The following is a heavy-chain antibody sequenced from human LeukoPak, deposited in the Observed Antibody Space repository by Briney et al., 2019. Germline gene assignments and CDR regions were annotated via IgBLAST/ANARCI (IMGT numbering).Heavy chain of an antibody. J-gene: IGHJ4*02. CDR1: GYSFTSYW. D-gene: IGHD3-9*01. CDR2: IYPGDSDT. Sequence: GESLKISCKGSGYSFTSYWIGWVRQMPGKGLEWMGIIYPGDSDTRYSPSFQGQVTISRDNSKNTLYLQMNSLRAEDTAVYYCAKDFSRRYFDWLSQENPFDYWGQGTLVTVSS. V-gene: IGHV5-51*01. CDR3: AKDFSRRYFDWLSQENPFDY.